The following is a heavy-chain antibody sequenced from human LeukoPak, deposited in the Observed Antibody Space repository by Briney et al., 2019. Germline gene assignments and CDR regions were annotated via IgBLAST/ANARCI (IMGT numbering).Heavy chain of an antibody. CDR2: ISFYDGNT. CDR1: GYTLTSHG. CDR3: ARDQSPRGIDY. V-gene: IGHV1-18*01. D-gene: IGHD3-10*01. Sequence: ASVKVSCTASGYTLTSHGISWVRQAPGQGLEWMGWISFYDGNTNYAQKLQGRMTMTTDTSTSTAYMELRSLRSDDTAVYYCARDQSPRGIDYWGQGTLVTVSS. J-gene: IGHJ4*02.